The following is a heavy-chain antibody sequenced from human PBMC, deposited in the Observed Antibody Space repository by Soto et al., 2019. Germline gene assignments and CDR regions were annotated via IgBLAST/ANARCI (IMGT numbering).Heavy chain of an antibody. J-gene: IGHJ4*02. Sequence: EVQLLESGGGLVQPGGSLRLSCAASGFTFSSDAMSWVRQAPGKGLEWVSAISGSGGSTYYADSVKGRFTISRDNSKNTLYRLRNSLRAEDTAVYYCAKVNGYSCGWFDYWGQGTLVTVSS. V-gene: IGHV3-23*01. CDR1: GFTFSSDA. CDR3: AKVNGYSCGWFDY. D-gene: IGHD6-19*01. CDR2: ISGSGGST.